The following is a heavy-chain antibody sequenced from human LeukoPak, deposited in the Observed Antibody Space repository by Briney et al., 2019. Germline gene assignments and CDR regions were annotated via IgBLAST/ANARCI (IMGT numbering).Heavy chain of an antibody. CDR2: IYSSGST. Sequence: SQTLSLTCTVSGGSISSGSYYWSWIRQPAGKGLEWIGRIYSSGSTNYNPSLKSRVTISVDTSKNQFSLKLSSVTAADTAVYYCARTYSRFGLYYMDVWGKGTTVTISS. V-gene: IGHV4-61*02. CDR3: ARTYSRFGLYYMDV. D-gene: IGHD6-13*01. J-gene: IGHJ6*03. CDR1: GGSISSGSYY.